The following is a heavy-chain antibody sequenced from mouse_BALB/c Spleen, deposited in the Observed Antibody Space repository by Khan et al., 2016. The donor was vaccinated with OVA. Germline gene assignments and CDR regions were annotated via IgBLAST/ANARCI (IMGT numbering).Heavy chain of an antibody. J-gene: IGHJ4*01. CDR2: ISSSGST. CDR1: GYSITSDYA. CDR3: ARDGSRYNYAMDY. V-gene: IGHV3-2*02. D-gene: IGHD2-3*01. Sequence: EVKVEESGPGLVKPSQSLSLTCTVTGYSITSDYAWNWIRQFPGNKLEWMGYISSSGSTNYNPALKSRISITRDTSKNPFFLQLKSGTTEDKATDYCARDGSRYNYAMDYWGQGTSVTVSS.